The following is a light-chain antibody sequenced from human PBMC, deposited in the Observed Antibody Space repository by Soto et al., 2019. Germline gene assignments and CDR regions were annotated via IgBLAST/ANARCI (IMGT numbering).Light chain of an antibody. CDR1: QSVSNNY. CDR2: GAS. J-gene: IGKJ5*01. V-gene: IGKV3-20*01. CDR3: QQYGSSAPIT. Sequence: EIVLTQSPGTLSLSPGERATLSCRATQSVSNNYLAWYQQKPGQAPRLLIYGASSRATGIPDRFSGSGSGTDFTLTIGRLEPEDFAIYYCQQYGSSAPITFGQGTRLEIE.